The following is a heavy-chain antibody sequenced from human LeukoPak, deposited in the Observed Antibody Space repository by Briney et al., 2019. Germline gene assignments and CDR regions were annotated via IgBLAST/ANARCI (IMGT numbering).Heavy chain of an antibody. CDR2: INHSGST. Sequence: SETLSLTCAVYGESFSTYSWSWIRQPPGKGLEWIGEINHSGSTNYNPSLKSRVTISVDSPKNQFSLKLSSVTAADTAVYYCARGLGSWYNSWGQGTLVTVSS. CDR1: GESFSTYS. CDR3: ARGLGSWYNS. J-gene: IGHJ5*01. V-gene: IGHV4-34*01.